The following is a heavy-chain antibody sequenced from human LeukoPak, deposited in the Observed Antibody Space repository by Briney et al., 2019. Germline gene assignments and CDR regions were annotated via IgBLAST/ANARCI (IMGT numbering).Heavy chain of an antibody. V-gene: IGHV3-23*01. Sequence: GGSLRLSCAASGFTFSSYAMSWVRQAPGKGLEWVSAISGSGGRTWCADSVKGRFAISRDNSKNTLYLQMNSLRAEDTAVYYCARDTHSSGWNWFDPWGQGTLVTVSS. CDR2: ISGSGGRT. CDR1: GFTFSSYA. D-gene: IGHD6-19*01. J-gene: IGHJ5*02. CDR3: ARDTHSSGWNWFDP.